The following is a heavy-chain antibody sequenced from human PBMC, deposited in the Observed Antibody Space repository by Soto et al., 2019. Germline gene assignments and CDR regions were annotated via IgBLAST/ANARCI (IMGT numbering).Heavy chain of an antibody. Sequence: PGESLKISCTGSGYAFTSYWIAWVRQMAGKGLEWMGIIYPGDSDTRYSPSFQGQVTISADKSITTAYLQWSSLKASDTAMYYCASGYCTTTSCDPWFDPWGQGTLVNVSS. D-gene: IGHD2-2*01. CDR1: GYAFTSYW. J-gene: IGHJ5*02. CDR2: IYPGDSDT. CDR3: ASGYCTTTSCDPWFDP. V-gene: IGHV5-51*01.